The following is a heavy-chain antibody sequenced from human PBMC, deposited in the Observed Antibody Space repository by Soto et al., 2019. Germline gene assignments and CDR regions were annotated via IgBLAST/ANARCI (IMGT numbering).Heavy chain of an antibody. V-gene: IGHV3-23*01. Sequence: PGGSLRLSCAASGFTFSSYAMSWVRQAPGKGLEWVSAISGSGGSTYYADSVKGRFTISRDNSKNTLYLQMNSLRAEDTAVYYCAKVGYCSGGSCFNFDYWGQGTLVTVSS. CDR1: GFTFSSYA. CDR2: ISGSGGST. J-gene: IGHJ4*02. D-gene: IGHD2-15*01. CDR3: AKVGYCSGGSCFNFDY.